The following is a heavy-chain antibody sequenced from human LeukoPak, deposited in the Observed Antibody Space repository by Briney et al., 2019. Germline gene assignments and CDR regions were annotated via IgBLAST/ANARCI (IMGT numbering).Heavy chain of an antibody. CDR3: ARNMAVGATALDAFDI. CDR1: GGTFSSYA. Sequence: SVKVSCKASGGTFSSYAISWVRQAPGQGLEWMGRIIPIFGTANYAQKFQGRVTITTDESTSTAYMELSSLRSEDTAVYYCARNMAVGATALDAFDIWGQGTMVTVSS. V-gene: IGHV1-69*05. D-gene: IGHD1-26*01. J-gene: IGHJ3*02. CDR2: IIPIFGTA.